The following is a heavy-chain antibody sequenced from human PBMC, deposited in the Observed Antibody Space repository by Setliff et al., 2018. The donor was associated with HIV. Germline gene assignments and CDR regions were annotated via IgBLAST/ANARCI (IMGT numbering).Heavy chain of an antibody. D-gene: IGHD3-3*01. Sequence: GSLRLSCAASGFTFTAYNMAWVRQAPGKGLEWIGSIYYSGSTNYNPSLKRRVTISVDTSKNQFSLKLSSVTAADTAVYYCAGGAVSLVWSGYRRGAFDIWGQGTMVTVSS. CDR3: AGGAVSLVWSGYRRGAFDI. J-gene: IGHJ3*02. CDR1: GFTFTAYN. V-gene: IGHV4-59*01. CDR2: IYYSGST.